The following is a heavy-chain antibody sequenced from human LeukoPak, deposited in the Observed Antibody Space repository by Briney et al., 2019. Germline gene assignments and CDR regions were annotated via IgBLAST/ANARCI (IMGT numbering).Heavy chain of an antibody. V-gene: IGHV3-30-3*01. CDR2: ISYDGSNK. J-gene: IGHJ4*02. Sequence: PGRSLRLSCAASGFTFSSYAMHWVRQAPGKGLEWVAVISYDGSNKYYADSVKGRFTISRDNSKNTLYLQMNSLRAEDTAVYYCARDHSSSWSAFDYWGQGTLVTASS. D-gene: IGHD6-13*01. CDR3: ARDHSSSWSAFDY. CDR1: GFTFSSYA.